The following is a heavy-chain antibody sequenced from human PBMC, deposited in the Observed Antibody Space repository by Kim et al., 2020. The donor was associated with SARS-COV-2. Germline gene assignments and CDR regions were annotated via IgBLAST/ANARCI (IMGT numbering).Heavy chain of an antibody. CDR1: GFPFSNVW. CDR2: IKREIDGGTT. J-gene: IGHJ4*02. Sequence: GGSLRLSCEASGFPFSNVWMNWVRQAPGKGLEWVGRIKREIDGGTTDYVAPVKGRFTISRDDSKNTMYLQMNSLKTEDTAMYYCSAGIGRTNTDYWGQGTLVTVSS. CDR3: SAGIGRTNTDY. V-gene: IGHV3-15*01. D-gene: IGHD2-15*01.